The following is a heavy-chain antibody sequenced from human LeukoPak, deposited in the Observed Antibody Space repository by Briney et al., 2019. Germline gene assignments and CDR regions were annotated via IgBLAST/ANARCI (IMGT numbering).Heavy chain of an antibody. CDR2: INHSGST. V-gene: IGHV4-34*01. CDR1: GGSFSGYY. D-gene: IGHD3-3*01. J-gene: IGHJ5*02. Sequence: PSETLSLTCAVYGGSFSGYYWSWIRQPPGKGLEWIGEINHSGSTNYNPSLKSRVTISVDTSKNQFSLKLSSVTAADTAVYYCARGLKGYDFWSGYYHNWFDPWGQGTLVTASS. CDR3: ARGLKGYDFWSGYYHNWFDP.